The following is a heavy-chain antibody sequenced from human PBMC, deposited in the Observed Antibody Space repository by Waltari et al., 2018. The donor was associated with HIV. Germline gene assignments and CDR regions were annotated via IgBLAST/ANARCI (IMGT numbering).Heavy chain of an antibody. D-gene: IGHD5-18*01. J-gene: IGHJ4*02. V-gene: IGHV3-73*02. Sequence: EVQLVESGGGLVQPGGSLKLSCAASGFTFSGSAMHWVRQASGKGLEWVGRIRSKANSYATAYAASVKGRFTISRDDSKNTAYLQMNSLKTEDTAVYYCTSPGYSYDQFDYWGQGTLVTVSS. CDR2: IRSKANSYAT. CDR1: GFTFSGSA. CDR3: TSPGYSYDQFDY.